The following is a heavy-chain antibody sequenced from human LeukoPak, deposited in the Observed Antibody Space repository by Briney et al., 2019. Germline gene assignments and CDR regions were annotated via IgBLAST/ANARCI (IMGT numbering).Heavy chain of an antibody. V-gene: IGHV1-46*01. CDR2: INPSGGST. Sequence: ASVKVSCKASGYTFTSYYMHWVRQAPGQGLKWMGIINPSGGSTSYAQKFQGRVTMTRDMSTSTVYMELSSLRSEDTAVYYCARASFNYYYYMDVWGKGTTVTVSS. D-gene: IGHD2/OR15-2a*01. CDR3: ARASFNYYYYMDV. CDR1: GYTFTSYY. J-gene: IGHJ6*03.